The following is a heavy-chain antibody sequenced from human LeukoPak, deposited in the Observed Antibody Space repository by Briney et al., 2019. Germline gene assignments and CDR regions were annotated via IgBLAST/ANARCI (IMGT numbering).Heavy chain of an antibody. CDR3: ARDQPLDENYGSGSY. CDR2: IIPILGIA. D-gene: IGHD3-10*01. CDR1: GGTFSSYA. V-gene: IGHV1-69*04. Sequence: ASVKVSCKASGGTFSSYAISWVRQAPGQGLEWMGRIIPILGIANYAQKFQGRVTITADKSTSTAYMELSSLRSEDTAVYYCARDQPLDENYGSGSYWGQGTLVTVSS. J-gene: IGHJ4*02.